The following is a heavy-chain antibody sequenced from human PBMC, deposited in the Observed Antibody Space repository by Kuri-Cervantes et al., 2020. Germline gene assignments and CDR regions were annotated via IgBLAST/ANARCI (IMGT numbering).Heavy chain of an antibody. CDR3: ARGSSGWYLGAWFDP. V-gene: IGHV1-18*01. CDR2: ISAYNGNT. D-gene: IGHD6-19*01. Sequence: ASVKVSCKASGYTFTSYGISWVRQAPGQGLEWMGWISAYNGNTNYAQKLQGRVTMTTDTSTSTAYMELRSLRADDTAVYYFARGSSGWYLGAWFDPWGQGTLVTVSS. CDR1: GYTFTSYG. J-gene: IGHJ5*02.